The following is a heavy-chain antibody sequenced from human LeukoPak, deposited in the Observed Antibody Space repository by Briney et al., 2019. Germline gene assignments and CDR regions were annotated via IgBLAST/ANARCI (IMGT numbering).Heavy chain of an antibody. Sequence: GGSLRLSCAASGFTFSDYYMSWIRQAPGKGLEWVSYISSSGSTIYYADSVKGRFTISRDNAKNSLYLQMNSLRAEDTAVYYCAKGSLEWLLYYFDYWGQGTLVTVSS. J-gene: IGHJ4*02. CDR2: ISSSGSTI. CDR1: GFTFSDYY. D-gene: IGHD3-3*01. CDR3: AKGSLEWLLYYFDY. V-gene: IGHV3-11*01.